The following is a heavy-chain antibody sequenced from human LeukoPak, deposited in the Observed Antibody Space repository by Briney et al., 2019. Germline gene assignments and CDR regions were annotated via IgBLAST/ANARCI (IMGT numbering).Heavy chain of an antibody. J-gene: IGHJ4*02. D-gene: IGHD1-26*01. CDR3: ARDGVVGATARGYYFDY. CDR1: GFTFSSYS. CDR2: ISSSSSYI. V-gene: IGHV3-21*01. Sequence: GGSLRLSCAASGFTFSSYSMNWVGQAPGKGLEWVASISSSSSYIYYADSVKGRFTISRDNAKNSLYLQMNSLRAEDTAVYYCARDGVVGATARGYYFDYWGQGALVTVSS.